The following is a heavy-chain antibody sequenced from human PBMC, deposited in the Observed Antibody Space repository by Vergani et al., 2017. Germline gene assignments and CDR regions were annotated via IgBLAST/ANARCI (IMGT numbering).Heavy chain of an antibody. CDR3: ARSRPYCTSGSCPAI. D-gene: IGHD2-15*01. J-gene: IGHJ4*02. CDR1: GYSISSGYY. CDR2: IYHSGST. V-gene: IGHV4-38-2*01. Sequence: QVQLQESGPGLVKPSETLSLTCAVSGYSISSGYYWGWIRQPPGKGLEWIGSIYHSGSTYYNPSLKSRVSISVDTSKSQFSLKLNSVTVADTAVYYCARSRPYCTSGSCPAIWGQGTVVTVSS.